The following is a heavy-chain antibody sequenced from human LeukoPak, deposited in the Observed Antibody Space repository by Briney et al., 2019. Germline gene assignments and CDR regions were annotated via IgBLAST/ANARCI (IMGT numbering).Heavy chain of an antibody. J-gene: IGHJ3*02. D-gene: IGHD6-19*01. CDR2: IYSGGST. CDR1: GFTVSSNY. V-gene: IGHV3-53*01. Sequence: GGSLRLSCAASGFTVSSNYMSWVRQAPGKGLEWVSVIYSGGSTYYADSVKGRFTISRDNSKNTLYLQMNSLRAEDTAVYYCAKDTGSSGWYGDAFDIWGQGTMVTVSS. CDR3: AKDTGSSGWYGDAFDI.